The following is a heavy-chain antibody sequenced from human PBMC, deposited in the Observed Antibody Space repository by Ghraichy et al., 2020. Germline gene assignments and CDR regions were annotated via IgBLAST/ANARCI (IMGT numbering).Heavy chain of an antibody. CDR1: GGSISSGGYY. CDR2: IYYSGST. CDR3: ARGFSSSDAFDI. J-gene: IGHJ3*02. Sequence: SETLSLTCTVSGGSISSGGYYWSWIRQHPGKGLEWIGYIYYSGSTYYNPSLKSRVTISVDTSKNQFSLKLSSVTAADTAVYYCARGFSSSDAFDIWGQGTMVTVSS. D-gene: IGHD6-13*01. V-gene: IGHV4-31*03.